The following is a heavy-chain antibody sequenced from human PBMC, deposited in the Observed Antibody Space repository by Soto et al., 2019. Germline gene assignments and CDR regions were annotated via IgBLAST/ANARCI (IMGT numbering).Heavy chain of an antibody. CDR3: VMVDNYVTPTPQDV. V-gene: IGHV1-18*01. D-gene: IGHD3-16*01. J-gene: IGHJ6*02. Sequence: QVQLVQSGDEVKKPGASVKVSCKASGYIFVNYGIAWVRQAPGQGLEWMGWISPYTGNTHSATKVQGRLTMTTDTSPSTAYMDLGSLTSDDTAVYYCVMVDNYVTPTPQDVWAQGTTVTVSS. CDR1: GYIFVNYG. CDR2: ISPYTGNT.